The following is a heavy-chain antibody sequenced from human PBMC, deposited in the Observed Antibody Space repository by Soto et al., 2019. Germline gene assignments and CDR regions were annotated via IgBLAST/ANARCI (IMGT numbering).Heavy chain of an antibody. J-gene: IGHJ3*02. D-gene: IGHD3-22*01. CDR3: ARDLHTYYYDSSGYYEAPNDAFDI. CDR2: IWYDGSNK. CDR1: GFTFSSYG. V-gene: IGHV3-33*01. Sequence: SLRLSCAASGFTFSSYGMHWVRQAPGKGLEWVAVIWYDGSNKYYADSVKGRFTISRDNSKNTLYLQMNSLRAEDTAVYYCARDLHTYYYDSSGYYEAPNDAFDIWGQGTMVTVSS.